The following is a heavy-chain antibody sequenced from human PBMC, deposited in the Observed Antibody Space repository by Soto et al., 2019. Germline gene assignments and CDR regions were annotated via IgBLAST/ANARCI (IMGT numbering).Heavy chain of an antibody. J-gene: IGHJ6*02. D-gene: IGHD3-3*01. CDR3: VKDWSGTRCPCMDV. Sequence: VQLLESGGGLVQPGGSLRLSCAGSGFTFSKYVMSWVRQGPDKGLEWVSGISDSGATLYYSDSVKGRFAISRDDSKNTLYLQMNSLRAEDTGVYYCVKDWSGTRCPCMDVWGQGTTVTVSS. CDR2: ISDSGATL. V-gene: IGHV3-23*01. CDR1: GFTFSKYV.